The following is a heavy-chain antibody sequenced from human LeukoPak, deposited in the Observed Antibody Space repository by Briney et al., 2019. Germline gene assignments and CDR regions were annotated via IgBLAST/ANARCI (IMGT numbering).Heavy chain of an antibody. Sequence: GGSLRLSCAASGFTVSSNYMSWVRQAPGKGLEWVSVIYSGGSTYYADSVKGRFTISRDNAKNSLYLQMNSLRAEDTAVYYCAREFLEQQPNRGFDPWGQGTLVTVSS. CDR1: GFTVSSNY. CDR3: AREFLEQQPNRGFDP. CDR2: IYSGGST. V-gene: IGHV3-53*01. D-gene: IGHD6-13*01. J-gene: IGHJ5*02.